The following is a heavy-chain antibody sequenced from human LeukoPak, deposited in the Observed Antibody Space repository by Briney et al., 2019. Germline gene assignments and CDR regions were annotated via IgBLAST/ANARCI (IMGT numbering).Heavy chain of an antibody. V-gene: IGHV3-23*01. CDR3: TRDDYGETFDY. CDR2: ISGRGGST. CDR1: GFTFSSYA. Sequence: GGSLRLSCAASGFTFSSYAMSWVRQAPGKGLEWVSAISGRGGSTYYADSVKGRFTISRDNSQNTLYLQMNSLRAEDTAVYYCTRDDYGETFDYWGQGTLVTVSS. J-gene: IGHJ4*02. D-gene: IGHD4-17*01.